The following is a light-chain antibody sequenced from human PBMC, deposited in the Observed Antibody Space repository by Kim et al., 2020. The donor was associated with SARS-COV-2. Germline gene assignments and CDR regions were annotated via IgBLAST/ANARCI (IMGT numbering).Light chain of an antibody. CDR3: AAWDDSLSGKV. J-gene: IGLJ3*02. Sequence: ELTQPPSASGTPGQRVTISCSGSSSNIGSNYVYWYQQLPGTAPKLLIYRNNQRPSGVPDRFSGSKSGTSASLAISGLQSEDEADYYCAAWDDSLSGKVFGGGTKLTVL. CDR1: SSNIGSNY. CDR2: RNN. V-gene: IGLV1-47*01.